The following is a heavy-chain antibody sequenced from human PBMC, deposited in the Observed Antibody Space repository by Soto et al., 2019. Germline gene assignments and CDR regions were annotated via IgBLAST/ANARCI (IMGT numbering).Heavy chain of an antibody. J-gene: IGHJ4*02. D-gene: IGHD2-2*01. CDR2: ISSTSSHI. CDR1: GFTFSSYS. V-gene: IGHV3-21*01. CDR3: ARAQVVVLPAAAFYFDS. Sequence: EVQLVESGGGLVKPGGSLRLSCAASGFTFSSYSMNWVRQAPGKGLEWVSSISSTSSHIYYADSVKGRFTISRDNAKNSLYLQMNSLRAEDTAVYYCARAQVVVLPAAAFYFDSWGQGTLLTVSS.